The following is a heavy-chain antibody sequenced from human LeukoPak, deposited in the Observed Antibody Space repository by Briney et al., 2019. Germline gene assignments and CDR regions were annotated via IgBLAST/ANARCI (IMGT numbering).Heavy chain of an antibody. Sequence: GGSLRLSCAASGLSFSSYGMHWVRQAPGKGLEWVAFIQYDGSNKFYADSVKGRFTISRDNAKNSLYLQMNSLRAEDTAVYYCARDKYGSGSYYHFFDYWGQGTLVTVSS. CDR3: ARDKYGSGSYYHFFDY. D-gene: IGHD3-10*01. CDR2: IQYDGSNK. V-gene: IGHV3-30*12. CDR1: GLSFSSYG. J-gene: IGHJ4*02.